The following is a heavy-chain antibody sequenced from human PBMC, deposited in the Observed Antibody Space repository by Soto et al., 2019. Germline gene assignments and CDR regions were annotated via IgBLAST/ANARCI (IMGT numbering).Heavy chain of an antibody. CDR2: SSSDGGST. Sequence: EERLSESGGGLIQPGGSLRLSCAASGFSFSHYALSWVRQAPGKGLEWVSESSSDGGSTSYPDSVRGRFIISRDRSKETLYLQMNTVRLEDTAVYFCARERTLSSMPPRYFDLWGRGTLVTVSS. CDR1: GFSFSHYA. D-gene: IGHD2-2*01. J-gene: IGHJ2*01. CDR3: ARERTLSSMPPRYFDL. V-gene: IGHV3-23*01.